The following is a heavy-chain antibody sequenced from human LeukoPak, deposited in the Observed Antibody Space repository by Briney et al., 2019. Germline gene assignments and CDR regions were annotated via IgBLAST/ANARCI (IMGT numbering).Heavy chain of an antibody. CDR1: GGSFSGYF. CDR2: INHSGSF. V-gene: IGHV4-34*01. CDR3: ARGDPLINAFDI. Sequence: SETLSLTCAVYGGSFSGYFWNLGRQPPGKGLEWIGEINHSGSFNYNPSLKSRVTLSIDTSKNQFSLKLSFVTAADTAVYYCARGDPLINAFDIWGQGTMVTVSS. J-gene: IGHJ3*02.